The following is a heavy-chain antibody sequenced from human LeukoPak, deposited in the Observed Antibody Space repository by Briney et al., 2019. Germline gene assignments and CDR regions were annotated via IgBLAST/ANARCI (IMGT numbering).Heavy chain of an antibody. CDR1: GFTVSSNY. J-gene: IGHJ4*02. CDR3: VYYDSSGYYYGRLRY. CDR2: IYSGGST. Sequence: GGSLRLSCAASGFTVSSNYMSWVRQAPGKGLEWVSVIYSGGSTYYADSVKGRFTISRDNSKNTLYLQMNSLRAEDTAIYFCVYYDSSGYYYGRLRYWGQGTLVTVSS. V-gene: IGHV3-53*01. D-gene: IGHD3-22*01.